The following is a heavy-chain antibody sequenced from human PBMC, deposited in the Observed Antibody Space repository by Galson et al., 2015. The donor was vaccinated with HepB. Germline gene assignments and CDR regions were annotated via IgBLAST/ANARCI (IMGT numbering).Heavy chain of an antibody. Sequence: SLRLSCAASGFTFSSYSVNWVRQAPGKGLEWVSSISSSSSYIYYADSVKGRFTISRDNAKNSLYLQMNSLRAEDTAVYYCARDRFDLSGSYSLDYWGQGTLVTVSS. CDR2: ISSSSSYI. CDR1: GFTFSSYS. CDR3: ARDRFDLSGSYSLDY. J-gene: IGHJ4*02. V-gene: IGHV3-21*01. D-gene: IGHD1-26*01.